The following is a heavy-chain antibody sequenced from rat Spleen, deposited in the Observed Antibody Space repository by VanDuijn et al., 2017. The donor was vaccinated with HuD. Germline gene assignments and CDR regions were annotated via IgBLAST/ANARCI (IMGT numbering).Heavy chain of an antibody. V-gene: IGHV5-25*01. D-gene: IGHD1-8*01. CDR2: ISTGGGNT. J-gene: IGHJ3*01. CDR1: GFTFSNYY. CDR3: GRHSYSSPKWFAY. Sequence: EVQLVESGGGLVQPGRSMKLSCAASGFTFSNYYMAWVRQAPTKGLEWVASISTGGGNTYYRDSVKGRFTISRDNAKSTLYLQMDSLGSEDTATYYCGRHSYSSPKWFAYWGQGTLVTVSS.